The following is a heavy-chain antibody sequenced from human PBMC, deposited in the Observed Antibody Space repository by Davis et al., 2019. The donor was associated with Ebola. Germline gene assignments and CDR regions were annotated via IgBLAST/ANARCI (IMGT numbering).Heavy chain of an antibody. CDR2: INLKSGAT. J-gene: IGHJ6*02. CDR1: GFTFTENY. Sequence: AASVKVSCKTSGFTFTENYLHWVRQAPGQGLEWMGWINLKSGATNYAPKFQGWVAMTTDTSINTAYMELTTLKSDATAVYYCARGSYGDYYDYGMDVWGQGTTVTVSS. D-gene: IGHD4/OR15-4a*01. V-gene: IGHV1-2*04. CDR3: ARGSYGDYYDYGMDV.